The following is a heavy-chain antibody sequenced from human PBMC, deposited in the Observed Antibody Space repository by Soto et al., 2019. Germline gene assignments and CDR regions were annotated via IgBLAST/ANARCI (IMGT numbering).Heavy chain of an antibody. V-gene: IGHV3-23*01. J-gene: IGHJ4*02. CDR2: ISGSGGST. CDR3: AKDISPVGGDGAGVDY. CDR1: GFTFSSYA. Sequence: GGSLRLSCAASGFTFSSYAMSWVRQAPGKGLEWVSAISGSGGSTYYADSVKGRFTISRDNSKNTLYLQMNSLRAEDTAVYYCAKDISPVGGDGAGVDYWGQGILVTVSS. D-gene: IGHD1-26*01.